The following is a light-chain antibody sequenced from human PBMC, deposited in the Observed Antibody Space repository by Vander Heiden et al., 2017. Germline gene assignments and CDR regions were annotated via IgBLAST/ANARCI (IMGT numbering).Light chain of an antibody. Sequence: QSVLTQPPSVSGAPGQRVTISCTGSSSHIGAGYDVHWYQQLPGTAPNLLIYGNSNRPSGVPDRFSGSKSGTSASLAITGLQAEDEADYYCQSYDSSLSANYVFGTGTKVTVL. CDR3: QSYDSSLSANYV. J-gene: IGLJ1*01. CDR1: SSHIGAGYD. CDR2: GNS. V-gene: IGLV1-40*01.